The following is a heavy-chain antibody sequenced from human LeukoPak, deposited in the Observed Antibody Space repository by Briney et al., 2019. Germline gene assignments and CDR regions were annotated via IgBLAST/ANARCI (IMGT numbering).Heavy chain of an antibody. V-gene: IGHV3-74*01. CDR3: ARIMIGDSQALVY. CDR2: INSDGSST. Sequence: QTGGSLRLSCAASGFTFSSYWMHWVRQAPGKGLVWVSRINSDGSSTTYADSVEDRFTISRDNAKNTLYLQMNSLRAEDTAVYYCARIMIGDSQALVYWGQGTLVTVSS. J-gene: IGHJ4*02. D-gene: IGHD3-16*01. CDR1: GFTFSSYW.